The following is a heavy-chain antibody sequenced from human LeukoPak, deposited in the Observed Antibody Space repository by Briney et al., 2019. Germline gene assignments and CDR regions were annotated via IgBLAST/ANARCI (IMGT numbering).Heavy chain of an antibody. Sequence: GESLKISCKGSGYSFTDYWIGWVRQMPGKGLEWMGIIYPSDSDTKYSPSFQGQVTISVDKSISTAYLQWSSLKTSDGAMYYRAKGYWYFDLWGRGTLLTVSS. CDR3: AKGYWYFDL. J-gene: IGHJ2*01. CDR1: GYSFTDYW. V-gene: IGHV5-51*01. CDR2: IYPSDSDT.